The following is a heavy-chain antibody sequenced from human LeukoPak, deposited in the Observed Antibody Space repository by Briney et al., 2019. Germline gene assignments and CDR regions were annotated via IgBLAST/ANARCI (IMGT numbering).Heavy chain of an antibody. V-gene: IGHV3-23*01. CDR2: ISSTGGMT. CDR3: ARGGGGYVGFDY. J-gene: IGHJ4*02. D-gene: IGHD5-12*01. CDR1: GFSFSNYA. Sequence: GGSLRLSCAASGFSFSNYAMSWVRQAPGKGLEWVSGISSTGGMTYYADSVKGRFSISRDNSKSSLYLHMNSLRAEDTAVYHCARGGGGYVGFDYWGQGTLVTVSS.